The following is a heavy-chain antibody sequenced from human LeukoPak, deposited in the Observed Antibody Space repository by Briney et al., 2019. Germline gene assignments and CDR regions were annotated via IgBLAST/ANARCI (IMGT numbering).Heavy chain of an antibody. CDR3: ARGPGWNSGSPRYSDY. D-gene: IGHD1-26*01. CDR1: GFTFDDYA. Sequence: PGGSLRLSCAASGFTFDDYAMSWVRQAPGKGLEWVSGINWNGGSIGCGDSVKGRITISRDNAKNSLYLQMDSLRAEDTALYYCARGPGWNSGSPRYSDYWGQGTLVTVSS. CDR2: INWNGGSI. V-gene: IGHV3-20*04. J-gene: IGHJ4*02.